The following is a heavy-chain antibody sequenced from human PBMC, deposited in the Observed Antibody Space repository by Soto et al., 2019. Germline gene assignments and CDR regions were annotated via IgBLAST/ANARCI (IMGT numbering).Heavy chain of an antibody. V-gene: IGHV4-31*03. D-gene: IGHD2-2*03. CDR1: GGSISSGGYY. CDR2: ILHSGST. CDR3: ARAGYCTSSSCYLFEY. Sequence: QVQLQESGPGLVKPPQTLSLTCNVSGGSISSGGYYWTWIRQRPGKGLEWIGYILHSGSTYYNPSLKSRVTISVDTSKNQFSLKLTSVTAADTAMYYCARAGYCTSSSCYLFEYWGQGTLVTVSS. J-gene: IGHJ4*02.